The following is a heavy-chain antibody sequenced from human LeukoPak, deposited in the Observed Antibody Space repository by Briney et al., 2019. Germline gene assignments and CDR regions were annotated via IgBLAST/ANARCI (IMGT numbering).Heavy chain of an antibody. CDR2: IYTSGST. CDR3: ARDGYYGSGSPSPYMDV. CDR1: GGSISSSSYY. Sequence: SETLSLTCTVSGGSISSSSYYWGWIRQPPGKGLEWIGRIYTSGSTNYNPSLKSRVTMSVDTSKNQFSLKLSSVTAADTAVYYCARDGYYGSGSPSPYMDVWGKGTTVTISS. D-gene: IGHD3-10*01. V-gene: IGHV4-39*07. J-gene: IGHJ6*03.